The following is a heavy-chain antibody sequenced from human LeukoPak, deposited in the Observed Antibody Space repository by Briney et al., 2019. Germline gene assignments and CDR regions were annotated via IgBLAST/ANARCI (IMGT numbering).Heavy chain of an antibody. CDR2: INKDGSST. Sequence: AGGSLRLSCAASGFTLSVYWMHWVRQAPGKGLVWLSRINKDGSSTTYADSVKGRFTISRDNAKNTLYLQMNSLKSEDTAVYYCTALLGITATLVYWGQGTLVTVSS. D-gene: IGHD7-27*01. CDR1: GFTLSVYW. J-gene: IGHJ4*02. V-gene: IGHV3-74*01. CDR3: TALLGITATLVY.